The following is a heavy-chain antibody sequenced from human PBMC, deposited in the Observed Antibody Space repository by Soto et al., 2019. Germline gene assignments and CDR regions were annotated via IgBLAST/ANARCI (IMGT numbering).Heavy chain of an antibody. D-gene: IGHD5-18*01. J-gene: IGHJ6*02. CDR3: ARHETASLYHYYYGMDV. CDR2: IYPGDSDT. Sequence: GESLKISCKGSVYSFSNYWINWVRQMPGKGLEWMGIIYPGDSDTKYSPSFQGQVTISADKSISTAYLQWSSLKASDTAIYYCARHETASLYHYYYGMDVWGQGTTVTVSS. CDR1: VYSFSNYW. V-gene: IGHV5-51*01.